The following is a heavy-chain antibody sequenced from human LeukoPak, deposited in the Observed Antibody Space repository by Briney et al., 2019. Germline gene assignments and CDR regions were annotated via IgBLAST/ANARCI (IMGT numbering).Heavy chain of an antibody. CDR1: GFTFSSYG. CDR2: IWYDGSNK. Sequence: GGSLRLSCGASGFTFSSYGMHWVRQAPGKGLEWVAVIWYDGSNKYYADSVKGRFTISRDNSKNTLYLQMNSLRAEDTAVYYCARDDILTGARGLDYWGQGTLVTVSS. D-gene: IGHD3-9*01. V-gene: IGHV3-33*08. J-gene: IGHJ4*02. CDR3: ARDDILTGARGLDY.